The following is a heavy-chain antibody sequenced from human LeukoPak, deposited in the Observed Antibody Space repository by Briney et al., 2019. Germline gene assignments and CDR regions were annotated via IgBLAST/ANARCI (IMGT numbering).Heavy chain of an antibody. J-gene: IGHJ6*03. D-gene: IGHD5-18*01. CDR3: ARGGVYTAMYYYYMDV. CDR2: ISSSGSTI. V-gene: IGHV3-11*01. Sequence: GGSLRPSCAASGFTFSDYYMSWIRQAPGKGLEWVSYISSSGSTIYYADSVKGRFTISRDNAKNSLYLQMNSLRAEDTAVYYCARGGVYTAMYYYYMDVWGKGTTVTISS. CDR1: GFTFSDYY.